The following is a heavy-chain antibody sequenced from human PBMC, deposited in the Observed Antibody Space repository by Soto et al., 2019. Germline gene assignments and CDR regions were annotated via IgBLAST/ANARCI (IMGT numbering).Heavy chain of an antibody. CDR1: RPSISSYNW. CDR2: IHHSGNS. D-gene: IGHD6-25*01. J-gene: IGHJ4*02. Sequence: SDTLSLPCFMTRPSISSYNWWSWVRQPPGKGLEWIGEIHHSGNSNYNPSLKSRVIISVDKSKNQFSLNLSSVTDADTAVYYCAGGERQQQRDHWGQG. V-gene: IGHV4-4*02. CDR3: AGGERQQQRDH.